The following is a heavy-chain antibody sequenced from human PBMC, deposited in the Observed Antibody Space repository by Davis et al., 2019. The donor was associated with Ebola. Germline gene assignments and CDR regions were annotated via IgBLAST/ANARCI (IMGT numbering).Heavy chain of an antibody. Sequence: ASVKVSCKASGYTFTSYGISWVRQDPGQGLEWMGWISDYNGNTNYAQKLQGRVTMTTDTSTSTAYMELRSLRSDDTAVYYCARGQQLVDYFDYWGQGTLVTVSS. D-gene: IGHD6-13*01. CDR2: ISDYNGNT. V-gene: IGHV1-18*01. CDR3: ARGQQLVDYFDY. J-gene: IGHJ4*02. CDR1: GYTFTSYG.